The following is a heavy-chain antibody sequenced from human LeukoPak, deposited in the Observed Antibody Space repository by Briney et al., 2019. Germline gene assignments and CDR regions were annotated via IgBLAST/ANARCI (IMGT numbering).Heavy chain of an antibody. V-gene: IGHV3-30*03. CDR3: AREGVDP. CDR1: GFSFGNYG. Sequence: GGSLRLSCAASGFSFGNYGMHWVRQAPGEGLEWVAVVSYDEKVQYYGDSVKGRFTISRDNSRNTLYLQMNSLRPEDTAMYFCAREGVDPWGQGTLVTVSS. J-gene: IGHJ5*02. CDR2: VSYDEKVQ.